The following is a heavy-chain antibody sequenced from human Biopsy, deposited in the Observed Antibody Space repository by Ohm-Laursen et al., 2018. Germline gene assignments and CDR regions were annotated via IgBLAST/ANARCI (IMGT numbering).Heavy chain of an antibody. CDR3: ARVWFDYGAPVKWNEAFDI. V-gene: IGHV3-11*01. Sequence: SLRLSCAASGFTFSDYYMTWIRQAPGKGPEWVSYISGGSGIIYYADSVKGRFTISRDNAQNSLFLQMNSLRAADTAVYYCARVWFDYGAPVKWNEAFDIWGQGTMVTVSS. D-gene: IGHD4-17*01. J-gene: IGHJ3*02. CDR1: GFTFSDYY. CDR2: ISGGSGII.